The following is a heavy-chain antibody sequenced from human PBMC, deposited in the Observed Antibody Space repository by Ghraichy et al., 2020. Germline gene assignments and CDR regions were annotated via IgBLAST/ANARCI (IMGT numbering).Heavy chain of an antibody. CDR2: IYYSGNT. D-gene: IGHD2-15*01. Sequence: SETLSLTCTVSGDSVSSGSYYWSWIRQPPGKGLEWIGNIYYSGNTNYNPSLKSRVTISIDTSTNQFSLKLSSVTAADTGVYYCARDHCIGGNCYSTYYGVDLWGQGTTVTVPS. V-gene: IGHV4-61*01. CDR3: ARDHCIGGNCYSTYYGVDL. CDR1: GDSVSSGSYY. J-gene: IGHJ6*02.